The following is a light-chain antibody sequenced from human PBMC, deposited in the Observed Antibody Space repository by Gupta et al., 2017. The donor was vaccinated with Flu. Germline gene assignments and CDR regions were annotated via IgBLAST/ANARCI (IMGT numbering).Light chain of an antibody. V-gene: IGLV3-1*01. CDR2: QDS. CDR3: QARDSSTYV. Sequence: SYELTQPPSVSVSPGQTASIPCSGDKLGDKYASWYQQKPGQSPVLVIYQDSERPSGIPQRFSGSNSGNTATLTISETQAVDEDDYYCQARDSSTYVFGTGTKVIVL. J-gene: IGLJ1*01. CDR1: KLGDKY.